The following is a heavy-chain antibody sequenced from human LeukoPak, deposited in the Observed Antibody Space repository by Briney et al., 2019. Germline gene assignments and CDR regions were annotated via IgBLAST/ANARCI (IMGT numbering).Heavy chain of an antibody. V-gene: IGHV3-21*01. CDR1: GFMFSSYS. Sequence: GGSLRLSCAASGFMFSSYSMNWVRQAPGKGLEWVSSISSSSCYIYYADSVQGRFTISRDNAENSLYLQMSSLRAEDTAVYYCARGPPYDYWGQGTLVTVSS. CDR2: ISSSSCYI. J-gene: IGHJ4*02. CDR3: ARGPPYDY.